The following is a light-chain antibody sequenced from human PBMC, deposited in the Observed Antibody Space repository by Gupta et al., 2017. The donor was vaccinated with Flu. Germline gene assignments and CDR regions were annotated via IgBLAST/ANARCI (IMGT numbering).Light chain of an antibody. CDR1: QSVLYSSNNNDY. CDR3: QQYDRLPWT. Sequence: DIVMTQSPDSLAVSLGERAAIKCKSSQSVLYSSNNNDYLAWYQQKPGQSPRLVVYWASTRESGVPDRFSGNGSGTDFTLTISRVQAEDAATYYCQQYDRLPWTFGQGTKVEIK. CDR2: WAS. V-gene: IGKV4-1*01. J-gene: IGKJ1*01.